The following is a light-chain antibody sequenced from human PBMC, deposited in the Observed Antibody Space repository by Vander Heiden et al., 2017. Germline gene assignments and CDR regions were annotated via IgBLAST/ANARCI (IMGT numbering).Light chain of an antibody. V-gene: IGLV2-11*01. CDR1: STDIDNYNY. J-gene: IGLJ3*02. Sequence: QSALTQPRSVSGSPGQSVSISCTGTSTDIDNYNYVSWYQHHPGKAPKLMIYDVNKRPSGVPDRFSGSKSGNTASLTISGHRAEDEGDYFCCSYAGSYTWVLGGGTKLTVL. CDR2: DVN. CDR3: CSYAGSYTWV.